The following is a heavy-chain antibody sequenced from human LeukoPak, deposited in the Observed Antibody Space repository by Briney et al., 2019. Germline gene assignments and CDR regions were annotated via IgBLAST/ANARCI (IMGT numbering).Heavy chain of an antibody. J-gene: IGHJ4*02. Sequence: SETLSLTCTVSGGSISSYYWSWIRQPPGKGLEWIGYIYYSGNTNYNPSLKSRVTISVDTSKNQFSLKLSSVTAADTAVYYCARGRGTYYHFDYWGQGTLVTVSS. CDR3: ARGRGTYYHFDY. V-gene: IGHV4-59*01. CDR1: GGSISSYY. CDR2: IYYSGNT. D-gene: IGHD1-26*01.